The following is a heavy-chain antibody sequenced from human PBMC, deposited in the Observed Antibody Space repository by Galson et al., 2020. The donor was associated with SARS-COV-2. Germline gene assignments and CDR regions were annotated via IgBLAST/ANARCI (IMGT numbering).Heavy chain of an antibody. CDR3: ARGPVPGTGI. J-gene: IGHJ4*02. V-gene: IGHV4-61*02. CDR1: GVSISSGSYY. D-gene: IGHD6-19*01. CDR2: IHTSGST. Sequence: SETLSLTCTVSGVSISSGSYYWSWIRQPAGEELEWIGRIHTSGSTQYNPSLKSRVTIAVDTSKNQFSLKLSSLTAADTATYYCARGPVPGTGIWGRGTLVTVSS.